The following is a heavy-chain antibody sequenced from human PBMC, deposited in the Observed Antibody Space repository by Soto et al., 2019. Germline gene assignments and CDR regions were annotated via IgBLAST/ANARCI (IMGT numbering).Heavy chain of an antibody. Sequence: PSETLSLTCTVSGASISSTRYYWGWIRQPPGQGLEWIGSIYYSGYAYYNPSLKSRVTISVGTSRDQFSLNLRSMTAADTAVYYCARPTSTDLRDPFDIWGQGIMVTVSS. CDR3: ARPTSTDLRDPFDI. D-gene: IGHD4-17*01. CDR1: GASISSTRYY. V-gene: IGHV4-39*01. J-gene: IGHJ3*02. CDR2: IYYSGYA.